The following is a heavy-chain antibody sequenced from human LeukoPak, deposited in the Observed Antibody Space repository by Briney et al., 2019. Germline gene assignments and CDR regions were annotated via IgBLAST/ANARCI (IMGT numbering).Heavy chain of an antibody. CDR3: AKDRTMYYYGSGSPLDAFDI. Sequence: GGSLRLSCAASGFTFSSYAMSWVRQAPGKGLEWVSAISGSGGSTYYADSVKGRFTISRDNSKNTLYLQMNSLRAEDTALYYCAKDRTMYYYGSGSPLDAFDIWGQGTMVTVSS. J-gene: IGHJ3*02. CDR2: ISGSGGST. D-gene: IGHD3-10*01. V-gene: IGHV3-23*01. CDR1: GFTFSSYA.